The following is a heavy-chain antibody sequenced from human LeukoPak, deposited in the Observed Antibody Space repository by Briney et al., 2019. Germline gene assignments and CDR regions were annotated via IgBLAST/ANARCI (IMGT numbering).Heavy chain of an antibody. V-gene: IGHV4-39*01. CDR2: IYYSGST. Sequence: SETLSLTCTVSGGSISSSSYYWGWIRQPPGKGLEWIGSIYYSGSTYYNPSLKSRVTISVDTSKNQFSLKLSSVTAADTAVYYCARSVGRSGSYPYTFDYWGQGTLVTVSS. CDR1: GGSISSSSYY. J-gene: IGHJ4*02. CDR3: ARSVGRSGSYPYTFDY. D-gene: IGHD1-26*01.